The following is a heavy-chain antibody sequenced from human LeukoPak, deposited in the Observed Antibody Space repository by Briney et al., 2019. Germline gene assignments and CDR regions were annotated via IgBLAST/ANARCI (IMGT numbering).Heavy chain of an antibody. CDR2: ISGSGGST. CDR3: ARDRREYYYGSGSYYTLDY. D-gene: IGHD3-10*01. J-gene: IGHJ4*02. V-gene: IGHV3-23*01. CDR1: GFTFSSYA. Sequence: GGSLRLSCAASGFTFSSYAMSWVRQAPGKGLEWVSAISGSGGSTYYADSVKGRFTISRDNSKNTLYLQMNSLRAEDTAVYFCARDRREYYYGSGSYYTLDYWGQGTLVTVSS.